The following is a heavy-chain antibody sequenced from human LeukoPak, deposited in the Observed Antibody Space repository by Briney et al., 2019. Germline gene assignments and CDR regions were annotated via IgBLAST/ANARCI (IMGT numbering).Heavy chain of an antibody. Sequence: GASVKVSCKASGYTFTSYYMHWVRQAPGQGLEWMGIINPSGGSTSYAQKFQGRVTMTTDTSTSTAYMELRSLRSDDTAVYYCARDYDILTNYYYGMDVWGQGTTVTVSS. CDR1: GYTFTSYY. CDR3: ARDYDILTNYYYGMDV. V-gene: IGHV1-46*01. D-gene: IGHD3-9*01. CDR2: INPSGGST. J-gene: IGHJ6*02.